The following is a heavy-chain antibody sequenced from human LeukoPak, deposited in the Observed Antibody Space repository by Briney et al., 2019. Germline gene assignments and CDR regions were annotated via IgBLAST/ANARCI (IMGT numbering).Heavy chain of an antibody. J-gene: IGHJ3*02. V-gene: IGHV4-38-2*02. CDR3: ARGRSYLRIKPGPNAFDI. CDR1: GYSISSGYY. D-gene: IGHD1-26*01. CDR2: IYHSGST. Sequence: SETLSLTCTVSGYSISSGYYWGWIRQPPGKGLEWIGSIYHSGSTYYNPSLKSRVTISVDTSKNQFSLKLSSVTAADTAEYYCARGRSYLRIKPGPNAFDIWGQGTMVTVSS.